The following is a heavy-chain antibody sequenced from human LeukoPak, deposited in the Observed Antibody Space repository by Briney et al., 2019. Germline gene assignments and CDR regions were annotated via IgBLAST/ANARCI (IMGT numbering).Heavy chain of an antibody. Sequence: GASVKVSCKASGYTFTGYYIHWVRQAPGLGLEWMGWINPNSGGTNSAQKFQGRVTVTRDTSISTAYMELRSLRSDDTAVYYCARDRWLVLGSGWFDPWGQGTLVTVSS. V-gene: IGHV1-2*02. CDR1: GYTFTGYY. D-gene: IGHD6-19*01. CDR3: ARDRWLVLGSGWFDP. CDR2: INPNSGGT. J-gene: IGHJ5*02.